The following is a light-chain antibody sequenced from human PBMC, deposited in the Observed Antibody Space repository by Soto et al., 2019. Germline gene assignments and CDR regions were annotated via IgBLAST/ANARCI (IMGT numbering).Light chain of an antibody. CDR2: AAS. CDR3: QQSYSTLT. V-gene: IGKV1-39*01. CDR1: QSISSY. J-gene: IGKJ4*01. Sequence: DIPMTQSPSSLSASVGDRVTITCRASQSISSYFNWYQQKPGKAPKLLIYAASSLQSGVPSRFSGSGSGTDFTLTISSLQPEDFATYYCQQSYSTLTFGGGTKVEIK.